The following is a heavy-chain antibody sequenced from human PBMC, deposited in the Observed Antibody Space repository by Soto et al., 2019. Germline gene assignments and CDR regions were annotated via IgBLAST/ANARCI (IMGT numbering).Heavy chain of an antibody. CDR2: IWYDGSDK. CDR1: GFTFSSYG. J-gene: IGHJ6*02. V-gene: IGHV3-33*01. Sequence: PVGSLRLSCAASGFTFSSYGLHWVRQAPGKGLEWVAVIWYDGSDKYYEDSVKGRFTISRDNSKNTLYLQINSLRAEDTAVYYCARESYGMDVWGQGTTVTVSS. CDR3: ARESYGMDV.